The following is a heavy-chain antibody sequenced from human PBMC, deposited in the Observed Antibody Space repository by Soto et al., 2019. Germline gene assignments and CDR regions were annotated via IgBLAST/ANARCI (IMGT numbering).Heavy chain of an antibody. V-gene: IGHV3-30-3*01. CDR2: ISYDGSNK. D-gene: IGHD3-22*01. CDR3: AIDPLPLDEHYYDSSGFFDY. CDR1: GFTFSSYA. J-gene: IGHJ4*02. Sequence: GGSLRLSCAASGFTFSSYAMHWVRQAPGKGLEWVAVISYDGSNKYYADSVKGRFTISRDNSKNTLYLQMNSLRAEDTAVYYFAIDPLPLDEHYYDSSGFFDYWGQGTLVTVSS.